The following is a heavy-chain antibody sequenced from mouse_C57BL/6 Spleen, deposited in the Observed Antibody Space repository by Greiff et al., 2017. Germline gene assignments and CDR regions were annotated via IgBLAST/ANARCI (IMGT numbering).Heavy chain of an antibody. CDR3: ARYYYDYDGYFDV. CDR2: ILPGSGST. D-gene: IGHD2-4*01. J-gene: IGHJ1*03. Sequence: QVQLQQSGAELMKPGASVKLSCKATGYTFTGYWIEWVKQRPGHGLAWIGEILPGSGSTNDNEKFKGKAPFTADTSSNTAYMQLSSLTTEDSAIYYCARYYYDYDGYFDVWGTGTTVTVSS. CDR1: GYTFTGYW. V-gene: IGHV1-9*01.